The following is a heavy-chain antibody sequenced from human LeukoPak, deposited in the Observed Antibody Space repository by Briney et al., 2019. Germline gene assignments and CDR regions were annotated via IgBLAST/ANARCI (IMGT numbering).Heavy chain of an antibody. CDR1: GFTFSSHG. Sequence: GGSLRLSCAASGFTFSSHGMHWVRLAPGKGLEWVAVISYDGSNKYYADSVKGRFTISRDNSKNTLYLQMNSLGAEDTAVYYCAKDYGDSWAYFDYWGQGTLVTVSS. CDR2: ISYDGSNK. D-gene: IGHD4-17*01. CDR3: AKDYGDSWAYFDY. J-gene: IGHJ4*02. V-gene: IGHV3-30*18.